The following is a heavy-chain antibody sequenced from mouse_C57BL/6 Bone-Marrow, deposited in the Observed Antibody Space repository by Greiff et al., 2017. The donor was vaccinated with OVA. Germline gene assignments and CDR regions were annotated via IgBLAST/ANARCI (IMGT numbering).Heavy chain of an antibody. V-gene: IGHV14-4*01. CDR1: GFNIKDDY. CDR3: TTSLPWFAY. J-gene: IGHJ3*01. Sequence: DVQLQESGAELVRPGASVKLSCTASGFNIKDDYMHWVKQRPEQGLEWIGWIDPENGDTEYASKFQGKATITADTSSNTAYLQLSSLTSEDTAVYYCTTSLPWFAYWGQGTLVTVSA. CDR2: IDPENGDT.